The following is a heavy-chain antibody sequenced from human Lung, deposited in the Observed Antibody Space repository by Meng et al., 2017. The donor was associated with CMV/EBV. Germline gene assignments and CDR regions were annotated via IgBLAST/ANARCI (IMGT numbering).Heavy chain of an antibody. V-gene: IGHV4-30-4*08. J-gene: IGHJ4*02. Sequence: SETLSLTCTVSGGSLNSGNYYWNWIRQPPGKGLEWIGYIFYSGSPYYNPSLESRVTISVDTSKNQFSLRLTSVTAADTAIYYCARGPSRPHFDYWGQGTLVTGSS. CDR2: IFYSGSP. CDR3: ARGPSRPHFDY. D-gene: IGHD2-2*01. CDR1: GGSLNSGNYY.